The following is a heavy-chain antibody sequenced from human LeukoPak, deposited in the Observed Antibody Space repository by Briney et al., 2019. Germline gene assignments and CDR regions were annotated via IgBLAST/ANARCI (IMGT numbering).Heavy chain of an antibody. CDR3: AKDNPLPL. V-gene: IGHV3-7*04. D-gene: IGHD1-14*01. CDR1: GFTFSNNW. J-gene: IGHJ4*02. Sequence: PGGSLRLSCEASGFTFSNNWMTWVRQAPGKGLEWVANIKQDGTKTYYVDSVKGRFTISRDNAKNSVYLQMNSLRAEDTAVYFCAKDNPLPLWGQGTLASVSS. CDR2: IKQDGTKT.